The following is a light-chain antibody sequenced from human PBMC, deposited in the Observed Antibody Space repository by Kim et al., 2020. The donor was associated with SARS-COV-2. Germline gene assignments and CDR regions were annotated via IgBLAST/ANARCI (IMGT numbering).Light chain of an antibody. CDR1: SSNIGAGYD. CDR2: GNS. Sequence: QRVTISCTGSSSNIGAGYDVNWYQQLPGTAPKLLIYGNSNRPSGVPDRFSGSKSGTSASLAITGLQAEDEADYYCQSYDNSLSGWVFGGGTQLTVL. J-gene: IGLJ3*02. CDR3: QSYDNSLSGWV. V-gene: IGLV1-40*01.